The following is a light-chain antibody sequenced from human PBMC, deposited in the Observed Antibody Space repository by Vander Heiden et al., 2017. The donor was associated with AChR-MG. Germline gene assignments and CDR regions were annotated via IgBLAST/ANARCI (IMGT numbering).Light chain of an antibody. CDR2: GNS. Sequence: SVLTQPPSVSGAPGQRVTISCTGSSPTIGAGYDVHWYQQLPGTAPKLLIYGNSNRPSGVPDRFSGSKSGTSASLAITGLQAEDEADYYCQSYDSSLSGSVFGGGTKLTVL. V-gene: IGLV1-40*01. J-gene: IGLJ3*02. CDR1: SPTIGAGYD. CDR3: QSYDSSLSGSV.